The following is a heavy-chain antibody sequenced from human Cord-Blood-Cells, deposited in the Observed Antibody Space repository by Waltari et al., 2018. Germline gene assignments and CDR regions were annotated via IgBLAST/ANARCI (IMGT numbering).Heavy chain of an antibody. CDR3: ASLNYYYYYGMDV. J-gene: IGHJ6*02. CDR1: GGSFSGYY. Sequence: QVQLQQWGAGLLKPSETLSLTCAVYGGSFSGYYWSWIRQPPGEGLEWIGEIKHSGSTNYNPSLKSRVTISVDTSKNQFSLKLSSVTAADTAVYYCASLNYYYYYGMDVWGQGTTVTVSS. V-gene: IGHV4-34*01. CDR2: IKHSGST.